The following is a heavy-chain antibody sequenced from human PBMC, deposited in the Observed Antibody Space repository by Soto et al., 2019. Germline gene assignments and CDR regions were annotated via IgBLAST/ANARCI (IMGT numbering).Heavy chain of an antibody. CDR2: INHSGST. CDR3: ARGYRTVAGRFDY. Sequence: QVQLQQWGAGLLKPSETLSLTCAVYGGSFSGYYWSWIRQPPGKGLEWIGEINHSGSTNYNPSLKSRVTISVDTSKNQFSLKLSSVTAADTAVYYCARGYRTVAGRFDYWGQGTLVTVSS. V-gene: IGHV4-34*01. D-gene: IGHD6-19*01. CDR1: GGSFSGYY. J-gene: IGHJ4*02.